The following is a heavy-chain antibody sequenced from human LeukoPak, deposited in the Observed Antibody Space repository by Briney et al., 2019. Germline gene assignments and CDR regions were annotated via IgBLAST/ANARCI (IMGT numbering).Heavy chain of an antibody. V-gene: IGHV3-30-3*01. CDR2: ISYDGSFQ. J-gene: IGHJ4*02. D-gene: IGHD3-10*01. CDR1: GFTFSSHA. Sequence: GGPLRLSGSVSGFTFSSHAMHGVRQAPGKGLECVAYISYDGSFQYHADSVKGRFTISRDNAKNTLYLQMNSLRAEDTAVYYCARDPRNIRFGELGYYFDYWGQGTLVTVSS. CDR3: ARDPRNIRFGELGYYFDY.